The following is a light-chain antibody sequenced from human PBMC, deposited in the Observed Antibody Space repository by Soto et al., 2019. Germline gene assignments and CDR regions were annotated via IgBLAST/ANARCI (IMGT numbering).Light chain of an antibody. CDR1: SSDVGSSDY. J-gene: IGLJ1*01. V-gene: IGLV2-14*01. Sequence: QSALTQPASVSGSPGQSITISCTGTSSDVGSSDYVSWYQQHPGKAPKLMIYEVANRPSGFSNRFSGSKSGNTASLTISGLQAEDEADYYCGSYASSLYVFGTGTQLTVL. CDR3: GSYASSLYV. CDR2: EVA.